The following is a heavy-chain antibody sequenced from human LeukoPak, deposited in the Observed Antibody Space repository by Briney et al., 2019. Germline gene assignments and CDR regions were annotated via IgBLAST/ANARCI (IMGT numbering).Heavy chain of an antibody. Sequence: SVKVSCKASGGTFSSYAISWVRQAPGQELEWMGGIIPIFGTANYAQKFQGRVTITADKSTSTAYMELSSLRSEDTAVYYCARGGGSLGYSYGYDYWGQGTLVTVSS. CDR3: ARGGGSLGYSYGYDY. CDR1: GGTFSSYA. CDR2: IIPIFGTA. J-gene: IGHJ4*02. V-gene: IGHV1-69*06. D-gene: IGHD5-18*01.